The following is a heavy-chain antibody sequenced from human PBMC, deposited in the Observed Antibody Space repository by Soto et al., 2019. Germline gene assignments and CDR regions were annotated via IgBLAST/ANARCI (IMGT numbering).Heavy chain of an antibody. CDR1: GGSFSGYY. CDR3: ARGRAARLYY. V-gene: IGHV4-34*01. Sequence: SETLSLTCAVYGGSFSGYYWSWIRQPPGKGLEWIGEINHSGSTNYNPSLKSRVTISVDTSKNQFSLKLSSVTAADTAVYYCARGRAARLYYWGQGTLVTVS. D-gene: IGHD6-6*01. CDR2: INHSGST. J-gene: IGHJ4*02.